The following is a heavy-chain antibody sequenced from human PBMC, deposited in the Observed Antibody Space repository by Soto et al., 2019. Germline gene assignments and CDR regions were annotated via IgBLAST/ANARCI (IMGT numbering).Heavy chain of an antibody. CDR3: ARGLSSSRYYFAY. CDR1: GGSISSYY. J-gene: IGHJ4*02. Sequence: SETLSLSCTVSGGSISSYYWSWIRQPPGKGLEWIGYIYYSGSTNYNPSLKSRVTISVDTSKNQFSLKLSSVTAADTAVYYCARGLSSSRYYFAYWGQGTLVTVSS. V-gene: IGHV4-59*01. D-gene: IGHD6-13*01. CDR2: IYYSGST.